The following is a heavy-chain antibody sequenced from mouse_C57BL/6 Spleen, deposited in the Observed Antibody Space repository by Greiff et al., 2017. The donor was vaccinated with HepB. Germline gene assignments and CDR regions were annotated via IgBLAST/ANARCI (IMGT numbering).Heavy chain of an antibody. J-gene: IGHJ4*01. CDR2: ISSGGDYS. CDR1: GFTFSSYA. V-gene: IGHV5-9-1*02. Sequence: EVQLVESGEGLVKPGGSLKLSCAASGFTFSSYAMSWVRQTPEKRLEWVAYISSGGDYSYYADTVKGRFTISRDNARNTLYLQMSSLKSEDTAMYYCTRGVVATGNAMDYWGQGTSVTVSS. CDR3: TRGVVATGNAMDY. D-gene: IGHD1-1*01.